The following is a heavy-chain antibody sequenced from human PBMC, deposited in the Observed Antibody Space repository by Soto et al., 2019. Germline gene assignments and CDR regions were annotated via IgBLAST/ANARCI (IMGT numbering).Heavy chain of an antibody. V-gene: IGHV3-15*01. Sequence: EVQLVESGGGFVKPAESLRLSCAATGFTLSNAWLNWVRQAPGKGLEWFARIKTKAHGGTTHYAAPVTGRFIIPRDDSKNMVYLQMNSLKYEDTGVYYCADIAVSHTGDYWGQGTLGTVSS. CDR1: GFTLSNAW. CDR3: ADIAVSHTGDY. D-gene: IGHD6-19*01. J-gene: IGHJ4*02. CDR2: IKTKAHGGTT.